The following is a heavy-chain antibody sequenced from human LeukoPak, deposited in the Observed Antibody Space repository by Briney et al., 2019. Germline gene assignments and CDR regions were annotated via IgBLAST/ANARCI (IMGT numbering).Heavy chain of an antibody. V-gene: IGHV3-23*01. Sequence: GGSLRLSCAASGFTFSSYAMSWVRQAPGKGLEWVSAITGSGDYTYYADSVKGRFTMSRDNSRNTVYLQMSSLRAEDTAVYYCAKPGGTLVRGVIMEFDSWGQGTQVAVSS. D-gene: IGHD3-10*01. CDR3: AKPGGTLVRGVIMEFDS. CDR2: ITGSGDYT. J-gene: IGHJ4*02. CDR1: GFTFSSYA.